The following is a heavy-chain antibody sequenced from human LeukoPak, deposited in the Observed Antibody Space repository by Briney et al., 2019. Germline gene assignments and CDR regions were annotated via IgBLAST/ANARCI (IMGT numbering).Heavy chain of an antibody. CDR3: AFGGATVASLDY. V-gene: IGHV1-46*01. J-gene: IGHJ4*02. CDR2: INPSGGST. D-gene: IGHD4-23*01. Sequence: GASVKVSCKASGYTFTSYYMHWVRQAPGQGLEWMGIINPSGGSTSYAQKFQGRVTMTRDTSTSTVYMELSSLRSEDTAAYYCAFGGATVASLDYWGQGTLVTVSS. CDR1: GYTFTSYY.